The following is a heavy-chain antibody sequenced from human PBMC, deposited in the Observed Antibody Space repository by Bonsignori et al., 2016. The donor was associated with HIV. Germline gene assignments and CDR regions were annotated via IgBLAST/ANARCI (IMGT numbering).Heavy chain of an antibody. J-gene: IGHJ4*02. Sequence: VRQMPGKGLEWMGIIYPGDSDTRYSPSFQGQVTISADKSISTAYLQWSSLKASDTAMYYCARHQSIAAAGIDYWAREPWSPSPQ. CDR2: IYPGDSDT. D-gene: IGHD6-13*01. CDR3: ARHQSIAAAGIDY. V-gene: IGHV5-51*01.